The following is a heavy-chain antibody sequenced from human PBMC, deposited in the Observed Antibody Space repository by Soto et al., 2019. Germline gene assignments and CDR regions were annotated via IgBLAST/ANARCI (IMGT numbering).Heavy chain of an antibody. CDR2: ISPYNGNT. J-gene: IGHJ4*02. CDR3: ARIIVATIIDF. V-gene: IGHV1-18*01. D-gene: IGHD5-12*01. Sequence: QAPGQGLEWMGWISPYNGNTHYXXXXXGXVTMTTDTSTXTXYMDXXXXRSDDTAVYYCARIIVATIIDFWGQGALVTVSS.